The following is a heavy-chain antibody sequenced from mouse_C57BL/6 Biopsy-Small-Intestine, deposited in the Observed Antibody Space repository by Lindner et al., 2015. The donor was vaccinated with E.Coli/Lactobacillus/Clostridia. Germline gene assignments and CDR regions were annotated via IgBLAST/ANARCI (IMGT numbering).Heavy chain of an antibody. J-gene: IGHJ3*01. V-gene: IGHV14-2*02. CDR1: GYAFSRTW. D-gene: IGHD2-5*01. CDR2: IDPEDGET. CDR3: ARIYSNYDWFAY. Sequence: VQLQESGPELVKPGASVKISCKASGYAFSRTWMNWVKQRPEQGLEWIGWIDPEDGETKYVPKFQDKATITADTSSNTAYLLLSSLTSEDTAIYYCARIYSNYDWFAYWGQGTLVTVSA.